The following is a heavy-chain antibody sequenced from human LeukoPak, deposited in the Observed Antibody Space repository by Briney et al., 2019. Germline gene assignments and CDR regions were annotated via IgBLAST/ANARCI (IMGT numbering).Heavy chain of an antibody. CDR2: ISYDGSNK. CDR3: ARAPLHDYDYYYYYYMDV. CDR1: GFTFSSYA. Sequence: GRSLRLSCAASGFTFSSYAMHWVRQAPGKGLEWVAVISYDGSNKYYADSVKGRFTISRDNSKNTLYLQMNSLRAEDTAVYYCARAPLHDYDYYYYYYMDVWGKGTTVTVSS. D-gene: IGHD4-17*01. V-gene: IGHV3-30-3*01. J-gene: IGHJ6*03.